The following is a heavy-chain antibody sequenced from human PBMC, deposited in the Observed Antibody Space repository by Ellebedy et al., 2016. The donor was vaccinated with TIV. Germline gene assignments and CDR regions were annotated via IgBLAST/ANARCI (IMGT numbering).Heavy chain of an antibody. CDR3: ATDGSYGDYRSPTHALEI. D-gene: IGHD4-17*01. J-gene: IGHJ3*02. V-gene: IGHV3-7*01. CDR1: GFSFRSYW. CDR2: IRQDGSDM. Sequence: GESLKISCATSGFSFRSYWMSWVRQAPGKGLEWEANIRQDGSDMYYVDSVKGRFTISRDNAKNSLYLLMNSLSAEDTGVYYCATDGSYGDYRSPTHALEIWGQGTMVTVSS.